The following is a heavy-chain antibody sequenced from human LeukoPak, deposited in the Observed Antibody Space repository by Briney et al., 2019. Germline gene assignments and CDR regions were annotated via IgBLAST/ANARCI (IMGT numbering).Heavy chain of an antibody. CDR2: IYYIGST. Sequence: SETPSLTCTVSGGSISSYYWSWIRQPPGKGLEWIGYIYYIGSTKYNPSLKSRVTISVDTSKNQFSLKLSSVTAADTAVYYCARVGTPAARDAFDIWGQGTMVTVSS. V-gene: IGHV4-59*01. D-gene: IGHD6-25*01. J-gene: IGHJ3*02. CDR1: GGSISSYY. CDR3: ARVGTPAARDAFDI.